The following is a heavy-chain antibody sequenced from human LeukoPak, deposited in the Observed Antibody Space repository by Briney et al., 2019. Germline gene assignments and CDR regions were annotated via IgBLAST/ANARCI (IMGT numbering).Heavy chain of an antibody. V-gene: IGHV3-7*05. CDR2: IKEDGSDK. D-gene: IGHD1-14*01. CDR1: GFTFGSYW. J-gene: IGHJ4*02. CDR3: AREKNLGT. Sequence: GGSLRPSCAASGFTFGSYWMSWVRQAPGKRLDWVATIKEDGSDKYYVDSVKGRFTISRDNVKKSVYLQMNSLRAEDTAVYFCAREKNLGTWGQGTLVTVSS.